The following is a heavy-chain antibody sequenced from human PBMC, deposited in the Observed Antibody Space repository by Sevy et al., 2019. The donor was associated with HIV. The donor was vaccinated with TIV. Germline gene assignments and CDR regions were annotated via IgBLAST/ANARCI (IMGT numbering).Heavy chain of an antibody. CDR3: ARVSSIYYDRGYFYAMDV. J-gene: IGHJ6*02. V-gene: IGHV3-7*01. CDR1: RFTFSSYW. Sequence: GGSLRLSCAASRFTFSSYWMSWVRQAPGKVLEWVANINQDGSEKYHLDSVKGRFTISRDNAKNSLYLQMSSLRAEDSSVYFCARVSSIYYDRGYFYAMDVWGQGTTVTVSS. D-gene: IGHD3-22*01. CDR2: INQDGSEK.